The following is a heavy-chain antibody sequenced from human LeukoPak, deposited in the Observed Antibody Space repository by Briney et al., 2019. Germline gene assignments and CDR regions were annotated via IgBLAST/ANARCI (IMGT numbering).Heavy chain of an antibody. J-gene: IGHJ4*02. CDR1: GYSFSSYW. V-gene: IGHV5-51*01. CDR2: IYPGDSGT. Sequence: GESLKISCKGSGYSFSSYWIAWVRQMPEKGLEWMGIIYPGDSGTTYSPSFQGQVTISADKSISTAYLQWSSLKASDTAMYFCARRRSSTLIDYWGQGTLVTVSS. CDR3: ARRRSSTLIDY. D-gene: IGHD3-10*01.